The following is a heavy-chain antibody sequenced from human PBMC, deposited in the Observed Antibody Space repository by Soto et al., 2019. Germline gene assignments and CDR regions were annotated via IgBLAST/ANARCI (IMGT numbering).Heavy chain of an antibody. CDR1: GYTLTELS. Sequence: WASVKVSCKASGYTLTELSMHWVRQAPGKGLEWMGGFDPEDGETIYAQKFQGRVTMTEDTSTDTAYMELSSLRSEDTAVYYCATASIVATYYYYYYGMDVWGQGTTVTVSS. V-gene: IGHV1-24*01. CDR2: FDPEDGET. D-gene: IGHD5-12*01. CDR3: ATASIVATYYYYYYGMDV. J-gene: IGHJ6*02.